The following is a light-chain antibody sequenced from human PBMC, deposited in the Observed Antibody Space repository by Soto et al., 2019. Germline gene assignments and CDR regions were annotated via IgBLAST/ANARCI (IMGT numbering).Light chain of an antibody. Sequence: QSVLTQPPSASGSPGQSVTISCTGTKNDIGVYDFVSWYQHHPGRSPTLIIYEATNRPSGVSERFSGSKAGDTASLTISGLQADDEAEYFCISYKTDDTFVFGSGTKVTVL. V-gene: IGLV2-18*02. CDR2: EAT. CDR1: KNDIGVYDF. CDR3: ISYKTDDTFV. J-gene: IGLJ1*01.